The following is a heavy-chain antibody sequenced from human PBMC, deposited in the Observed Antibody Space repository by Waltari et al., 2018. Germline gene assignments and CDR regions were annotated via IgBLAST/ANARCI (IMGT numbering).Heavy chain of an antibody. J-gene: IGHJ4*02. CDR1: GGSFSCYY. V-gene: IGHV4-34*01. CDR2: INHSGST. CDR3: HRHDYGDY. Sequence: QVQLQQWGAGLLKPSETLSLTCAVYGGSFSCYYWSWIRQPPGKGLEWIGEINHSGSTNYNPSLKSRVTISVDTSKNQFSLKLSSVTAADTAVYYCHRHDYGDYWGQGTLVTVSS.